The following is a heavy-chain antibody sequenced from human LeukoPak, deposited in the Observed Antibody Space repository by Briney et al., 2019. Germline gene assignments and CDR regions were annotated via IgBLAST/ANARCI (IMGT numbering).Heavy chain of an antibody. CDR3: AKDHGSSDWYYFDY. J-gene: IGHJ4*02. D-gene: IGHD6-13*01. CDR1: GFTFSSYA. Sequence: GGSLRLSCAASGFTFSSYAMHWVRQAPGKGLEWVAFIHYDGSNNYYADSVKGRFTISRDNSKNTLYLQMNTLRADDTAVYYCAKDHGSSDWYYFDYWGQGALVTVSS. CDR2: IHYDGSNN. V-gene: IGHV3-30*02.